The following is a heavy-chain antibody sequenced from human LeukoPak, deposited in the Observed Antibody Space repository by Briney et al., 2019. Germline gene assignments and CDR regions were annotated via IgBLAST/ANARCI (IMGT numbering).Heavy chain of an antibody. Sequence: GGSLRLSCEAPGFTFNSYEMNWVRQAPGKGLEWISYITSRSSTIYYANSVKGRFTISRDNSKNSVYLQMNSLRAEDTSVYYCARDGTRSGEYYYYGLDVWGQGTTVTVSS. CDR3: ARDGTRSGEYYYYGLDV. CDR1: GFTFNSYE. V-gene: IGHV3-48*03. CDR2: ITSRSSTI. D-gene: IGHD2-2*01. J-gene: IGHJ6*02.